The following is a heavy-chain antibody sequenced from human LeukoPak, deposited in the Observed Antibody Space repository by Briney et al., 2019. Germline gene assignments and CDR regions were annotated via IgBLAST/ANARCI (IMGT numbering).Heavy chain of an antibody. D-gene: IGHD3-9*01. CDR3: AKDRGPPNRLVNTKGYFDF. Sequence: GASVKVSCKASGYTFTTYGINWVRQAPGQGLEWMGWISSYNGNTDYAQKLQGRVTMTTDTSTSTVYMELRSLRSDDTAVYYCAKDRGPPNRLVNTKGYFDFWGQGTLVTVSS. CDR2: ISSYNGNT. V-gene: IGHV1-18*01. CDR1: GYTFTTYG. J-gene: IGHJ4*02.